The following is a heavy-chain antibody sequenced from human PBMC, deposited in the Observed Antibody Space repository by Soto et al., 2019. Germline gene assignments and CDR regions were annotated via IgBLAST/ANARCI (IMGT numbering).Heavy chain of an antibody. CDR3: ATHRDGSSTSCYDY. Sequence: ASVKVSCKASGYTFTSYGISWVRQAPGQGLEWMGWISAYNGNTNYAQKLQGRVTMTTDTSTSTAYMELRSLRSDDTAVYYCATHRDGSSTSCYDYWGQGTLVTVSS. CDR2: ISAYNGNT. D-gene: IGHD2-2*01. V-gene: IGHV1-18*01. J-gene: IGHJ4*02. CDR1: GYTFTSYG.